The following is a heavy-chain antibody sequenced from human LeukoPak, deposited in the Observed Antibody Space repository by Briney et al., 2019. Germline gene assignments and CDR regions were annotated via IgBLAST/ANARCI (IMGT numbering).Heavy chain of an antibody. CDR1: GFTFDDYG. V-gene: IGHV3-20*01. CDR3: ARKADYYDSSGYYQAFDI. CDR2: INWNGGST. Sequence: GGSLRLSCAASGFTFDDYGMSWVRQAPGKGLEWVSGINWNGGSTGYADAVKGRFTISRDNAKNSLYLQMNSLRAEDTALYHCARKADYYDSSGYYQAFDIWGQGTMVTVSS. J-gene: IGHJ3*02. D-gene: IGHD3-22*01.